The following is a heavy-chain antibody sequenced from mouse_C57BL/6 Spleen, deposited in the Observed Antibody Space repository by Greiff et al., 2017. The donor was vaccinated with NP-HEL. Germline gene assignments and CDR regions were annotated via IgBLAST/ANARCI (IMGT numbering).Heavy chain of an antibody. Sequence: QVQLQQSGAELVKPGASVKMSCKASGYTFTSYWITWVKQRPGQGLEWIGDIYPGSGSTNYNEKFKSKATLTVDTSSSTAYMQLSSLTSEDSAVYYCARAREGGWYFDVWGTGTTVTVSS. CDR3: ARAREGGWYFDV. V-gene: IGHV1-55*01. CDR1: GYTFTSYW. CDR2: IYPGSGST. J-gene: IGHJ1*03.